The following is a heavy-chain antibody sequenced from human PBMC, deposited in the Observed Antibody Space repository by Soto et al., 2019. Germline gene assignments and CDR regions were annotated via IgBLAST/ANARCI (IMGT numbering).Heavy chain of an antibody. CDR3: ARGGRIRTVTTSGSWFDP. V-gene: IGHV4-34*01. J-gene: IGHJ5*02. Sequence: KASETLSLTCAVYGGSFSGYYWSWIRQPPGKGLEWIGEINHSGSTNYNPSLKSRVTISVDTSKNQFSLKLSSVTAADTAVYYCARGGRIRTVTTSGSWFDPWGQGTLVTVSS. CDR1: GGSFSGYY. D-gene: IGHD4-4*01. CDR2: INHSGST.